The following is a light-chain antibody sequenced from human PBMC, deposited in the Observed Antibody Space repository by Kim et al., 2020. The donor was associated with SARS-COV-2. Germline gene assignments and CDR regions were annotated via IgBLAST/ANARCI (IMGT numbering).Light chain of an antibody. CDR2: DVS. Sequence: GQAVPISCTGTSSNVGSYNSVSWYQQHPGKAPQLIIYDVSKRPSGVPDRFSGSKSGNTASLTISGLQAEDEADYSCCSYAGSYTRVFGGGTQLTVL. V-gene: IGLV2-11*01. J-gene: IGLJ2*01. CDR3: CSYAGSYTRV. CDR1: SSNVGSYNS.